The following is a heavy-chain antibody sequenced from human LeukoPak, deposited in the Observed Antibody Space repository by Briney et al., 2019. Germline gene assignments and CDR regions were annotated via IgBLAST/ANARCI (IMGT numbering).Heavy chain of an antibody. CDR1: GFTVNNNY. CDR2: IYSGDST. J-gene: IGHJ4*02. Sequence: PGGSLRLSCTASGFTVNNNYMIWVRQAPGKGLEWVSVIYSGDSTYYTDSVKGRFTISRDNSKNTLYLQMNSLRAEDTAVYYCARDSIVVVPTAVDYWGQGTLVTVSS. D-gene: IGHD2-2*01. V-gene: IGHV3-66*01. CDR3: ARDSIVVVPTAVDY.